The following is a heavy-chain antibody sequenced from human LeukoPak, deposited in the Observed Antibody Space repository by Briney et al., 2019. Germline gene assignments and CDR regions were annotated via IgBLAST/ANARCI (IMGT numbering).Heavy chain of an antibody. Sequence: GASVKVSCKASGYTFTSYAMNWVRQAPGQGLEWMGWISTNTGNPTYAQGFTGRFVFSLDTSVSTAYLQISSLKAEDTAVYYCARGLKDYYDSSGYRYYFDYWGQGTLVTVSS. D-gene: IGHD3-22*01. V-gene: IGHV7-4-1*02. CDR1: GYTFTSYA. J-gene: IGHJ4*02. CDR2: ISTNTGNP. CDR3: ARGLKDYYDSSGYRYYFDY.